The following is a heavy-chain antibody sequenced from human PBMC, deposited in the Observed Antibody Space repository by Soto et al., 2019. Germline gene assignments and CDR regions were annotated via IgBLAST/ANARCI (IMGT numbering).Heavy chain of an antibody. Sequence: EVRLVESGGGLVKPGGSLRVSCAASGFTFSNAWMNWVRQAPGKGLEWVGLIKTKTDGGTTDFAAPVKGRSTISRDDSENTLYLQLNSLKIEDTAVYYCTRYRAGFYFDYWGQGTLVTVSS. J-gene: IGHJ4*02. CDR3: TRYRAGFYFDY. V-gene: IGHV3-15*07. CDR1: GFTFSNAW. D-gene: IGHD3-10*01. CDR2: IKTKTDGGTT.